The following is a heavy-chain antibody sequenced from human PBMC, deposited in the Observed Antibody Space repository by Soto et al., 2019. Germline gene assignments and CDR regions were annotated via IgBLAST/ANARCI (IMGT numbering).Heavy chain of an antibody. CDR1: GGTFSSYS. V-gene: IGHV1-69*01. J-gene: IGHJ4*02. CDR3: ARDGGRHAGGIDY. D-gene: IGHD1-26*01. Sequence: QVQLVQSGAEVKKPGSSVKVSCKASGGTFSSYSINWVRQAPGQGLEWMGEIIPIFGTANYAQKFQGRVTITAEESTSTAYMGLRILRSEDTAVYYCARDGGRHAGGIDYWGQGTLVTVSS. CDR2: IIPIFGTA.